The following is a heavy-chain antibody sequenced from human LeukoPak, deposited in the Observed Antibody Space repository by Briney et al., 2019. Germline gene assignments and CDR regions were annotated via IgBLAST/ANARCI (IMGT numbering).Heavy chain of an antibody. CDR3: ARLRFDFWSGYTHPYFDY. CDR1: GGSISSSSYS. CDR2: IYYSGTT. Sequence: NPSETLSPTCTVSGGSISSSSYSWGWIRQTPGKGLEWIGSIYYSGTTYYNPSLKSRVTISVDTSKIQFSLKLSSVAATDTAVYFCARLRFDFWSGYTHPYFDYWGQGTLVTVSS. V-gene: IGHV4-39*01. D-gene: IGHD3-3*01. J-gene: IGHJ4*02.